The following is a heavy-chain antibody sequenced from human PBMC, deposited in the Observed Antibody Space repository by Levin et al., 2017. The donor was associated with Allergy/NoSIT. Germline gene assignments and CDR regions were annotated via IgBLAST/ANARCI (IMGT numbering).Heavy chain of an antibody. CDR1: GFSLSTSGVG. Sequence: ASGPTLVKPTQTLTLTCTFSGFSLSTSGVGVGWIRQPPGKALEWLALNYWDDDKRYSPSLRRRVTITKDTSKNQVVLTMTNMDPVDTATYYCARHYEPYYFDYWGQGTLVTVSS. D-gene: IGHD3-22*01. J-gene: IGHJ4*02. CDR2: NYWDDDK. V-gene: IGHV2-5*02. CDR3: ARHYEPYYFDY.